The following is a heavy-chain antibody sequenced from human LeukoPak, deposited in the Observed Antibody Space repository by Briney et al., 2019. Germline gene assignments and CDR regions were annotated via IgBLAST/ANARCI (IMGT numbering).Heavy chain of an antibody. CDR2: IYPGDSDT. CDR1: GYGFTSYW. CDR3: ARLSGNPRKDYGMDV. Sequence: GESLKISCKGSGYGFTSYWIGWVRQMPGKGLEWMGNIYPGDSDTRYSPSFQGQVTISADKSISTAYLQWSSLKASDTAMYYCARLSGNPRKDYGMDVWGQGTTVTVSS. V-gene: IGHV5-51*01. J-gene: IGHJ6*02. D-gene: IGHD1-14*01.